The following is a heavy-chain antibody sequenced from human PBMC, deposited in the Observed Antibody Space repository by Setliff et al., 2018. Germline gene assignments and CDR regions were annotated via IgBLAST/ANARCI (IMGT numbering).Heavy chain of an antibody. D-gene: IGHD3-3*01. CDR2: VHTSGGT. Sequence: PSETLSLTCTVSGGSISSYYWSWIRQSAGKGLEWIGHVHTSGGTDSNPYLKSRATISVDTSKNQLSLELSSVTAADTAVYYCAQTYYAYYYGMGVWGQGTTVTVSS. J-gene: IGHJ6*02. V-gene: IGHV4-4*07. CDR1: GGSISSYY. CDR3: AQTYYAYYYGMGV.